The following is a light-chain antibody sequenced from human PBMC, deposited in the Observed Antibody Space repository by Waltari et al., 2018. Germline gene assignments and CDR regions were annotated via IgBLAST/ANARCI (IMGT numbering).Light chain of an antibody. J-gene: IGKJ1*01. CDR3: QQRSNWPRT. V-gene: IGKV3-11*01. CDR2: SAS. Sequence: IVLTQPPDTLSLAPGDRATLSCRASQSVTNDLAWYQQKPGQAPRVLIYSASNRATGVPARFSGSGSGTDFTLTISSLEPEDFAVYYCQQRSNWPRTFGQGTKVEVK. CDR1: QSVTND.